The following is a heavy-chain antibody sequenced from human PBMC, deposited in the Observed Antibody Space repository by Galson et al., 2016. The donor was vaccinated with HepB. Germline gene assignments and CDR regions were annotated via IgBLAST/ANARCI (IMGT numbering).Heavy chain of an antibody. V-gene: IGHV1-18*01. CDR1: GYTFTSYG. D-gene: IGHD1-1*01. CDR2: ISAYNGNT. CDR3: ARDTLERREVTSLDY. J-gene: IGHJ4*02. Sequence: SVKVSCKASGYTFTSYGISWVRQAPGQGLEWMGWISAYNGNTNYAQKLQGRVTMTTDTSTSTAYMELRSLRSGDTAVYYCARDTLERREVTSLDYWGQGTLVTVSS.